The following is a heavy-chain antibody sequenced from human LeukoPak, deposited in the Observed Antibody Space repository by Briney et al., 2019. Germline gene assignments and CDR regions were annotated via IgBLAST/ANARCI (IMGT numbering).Heavy chain of an antibody. D-gene: IGHD6-13*01. Sequence: GGSLRLSCAASGFTFSSYAMSWVRQAPGKGLEWVSAISGSGGSTYYADSVKGRFTISRDNSKNTPYLQMNSLRAEDTAVYYCAKGVAAAGIGDYWGQGTLVTVSS. CDR1: GFTFSSYA. V-gene: IGHV3-23*01. CDR3: AKGVAAAGIGDY. J-gene: IGHJ4*02. CDR2: ISGSGGST.